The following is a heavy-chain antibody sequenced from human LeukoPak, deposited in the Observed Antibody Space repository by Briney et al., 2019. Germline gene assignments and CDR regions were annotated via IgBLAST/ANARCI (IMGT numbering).Heavy chain of an antibody. Sequence: ASVKVSCKASGYTFTSYAVHWVRQAPGQRLEWMGWINVGNGNTKYSQEFQGRVTITRDTSASTAYMELSSLRSEDTAVYYCARGYGYGDLYYYYYYMDVWGKGTTVTISS. CDR1: GYTFTSYA. CDR3: ARGYGYGDLYYYYYYMDV. V-gene: IGHV1-3*03. D-gene: IGHD4-17*01. J-gene: IGHJ6*03. CDR2: INVGNGNT.